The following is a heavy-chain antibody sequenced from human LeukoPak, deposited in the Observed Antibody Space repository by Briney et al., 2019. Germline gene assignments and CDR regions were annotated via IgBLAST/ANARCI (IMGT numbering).Heavy chain of an antibody. J-gene: IGHJ6*04. V-gene: IGHV1-69*06. Sequence: ASVKVSCKASGGTFSSYAISWVRQAPGQGLEWMGGIIPIFGTANYAQKFQGRVTITADKSTSTAYMELSSLRSEDTAVYYCASLWSGSSEEDVWGKGTTVTVSS. CDR3: ASLWSGSSEEDV. CDR2: IIPIFGTA. CDR1: GGTFSSYA. D-gene: IGHD3-3*01.